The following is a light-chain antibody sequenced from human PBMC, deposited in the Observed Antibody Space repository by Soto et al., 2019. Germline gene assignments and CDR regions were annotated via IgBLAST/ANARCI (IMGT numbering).Light chain of an antibody. CDR1: QSISSW. CDR3: QQSNSYPLT. Sequence: DIQMTQSPSTLSASVGDIVTITCRASQSISSWLAWYQQKPGKAPKLLIYKATSLESGVPSRFSGSGSGTEFTLTISSLQPDDFATYYCQQSNSYPLTFGQGTKVEIK. CDR2: KAT. V-gene: IGKV1-5*03. J-gene: IGKJ1*01.